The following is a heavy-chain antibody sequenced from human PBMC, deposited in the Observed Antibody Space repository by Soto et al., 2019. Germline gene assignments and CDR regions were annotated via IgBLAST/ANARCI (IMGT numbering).Heavy chain of an antibody. J-gene: IGHJ4*02. CDR1: GGSISSSSYY. Sequence: QLQLQESGPGLVKPSETLSLTCTVSGGSISSSSYYWGWIRQPPGKGLEWIGSIYYSGSTYYNPSIKSRVTISVDTSKNQFSLKLSSVTAADTAVYYCARQKRGYSADYWGQGTLVTVSS. CDR3: ARQKRGYSADY. CDR2: IYYSGST. V-gene: IGHV4-39*01. D-gene: IGHD6-13*01.